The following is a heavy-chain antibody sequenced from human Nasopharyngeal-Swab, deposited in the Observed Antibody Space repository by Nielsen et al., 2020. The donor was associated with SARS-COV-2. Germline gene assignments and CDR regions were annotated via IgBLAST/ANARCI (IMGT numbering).Heavy chain of an antibody. Sequence: SETLSLTCTVSGGSISGYCWSWIRQPPGEGLEWIGYIYYSGSTNYNPSLGSRVTISVDTSKNQFSLHLTSVAAADTAMYYCARRTTYDHFDYWGQGILVTVSS. CDR3: ARRTTYDHFDY. D-gene: IGHD1-1*01. J-gene: IGHJ4*02. CDR2: IYYSGST. V-gene: IGHV4-59*01. CDR1: GGSISGYC.